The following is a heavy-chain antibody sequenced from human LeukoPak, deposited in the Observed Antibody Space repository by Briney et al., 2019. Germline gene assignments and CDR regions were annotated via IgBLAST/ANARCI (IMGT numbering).Heavy chain of an antibody. CDR3: ASTLGYWWYDP. CDR2: IFTSGSI. V-gene: IGHV4-4*07. D-gene: IGHD2-8*02. Sequence: SETLALMCTVSGGSMSSDSWSWIRQSAGKELEWIGHIFTSGSINYNPSLRSRVTMSVDTSKNQFSLQLSSVTAADTAVYYCASTLGYWWYDPWGQGTLVTVSS. J-gene: IGHJ5*02. CDR1: GGSMSSDS.